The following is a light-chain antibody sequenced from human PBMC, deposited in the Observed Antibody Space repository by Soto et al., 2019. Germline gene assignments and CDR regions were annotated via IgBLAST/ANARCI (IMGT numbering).Light chain of an antibody. CDR3: QQYNSWPT. CDR1: QSVSSN. V-gene: IGKV3-15*01. CDR2: GAS. J-gene: IGKJ1*01. Sequence: EIVMPQSPATLSASPGERATLSCRASQSVSSNLAWYQQKPGQAPRLLIYGASTRATGVPARFSGSGSGTEFTLTISSLQSEDFAVSFCQQYNSWPTFGQVTKVEI.